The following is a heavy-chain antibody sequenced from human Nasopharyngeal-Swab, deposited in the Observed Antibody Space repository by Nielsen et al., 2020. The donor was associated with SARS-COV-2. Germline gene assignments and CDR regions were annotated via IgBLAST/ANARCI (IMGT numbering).Heavy chain of an antibody. CDR2: ISSSSSYI. Sequence: GESLKISCAASGFTFSSYSMNWVRQAPGKGLEWVPSISSSSSYIYYADSVKGRFTISRDNAKNSLYLQMNSLRAEDTAVYYCARDSAVYDFWSGYSGYYYYGMDVWGQGTTVTVSS. CDR1: GFTFSSYS. CDR3: ARDSAVYDFWSGYSGYYYYGMDV. J-gene: IGHJ6*02. D-gene: IGHD3-3*01. V-gene: IGHV3-21*01.